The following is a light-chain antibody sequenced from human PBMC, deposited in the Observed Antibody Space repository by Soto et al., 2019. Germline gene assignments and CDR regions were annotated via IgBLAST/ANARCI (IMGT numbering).Light chain of an antibody. CDR2: RAS. J-gene: IGKJ1*01. CDR1: QSVDNW. Sequence: DIQMTQSPSTLSASVGDRVIITCRASQSVDNWLAWFQQKPGKAPKVVIYRASGLESGVPSRFSGSGSGTEFTLTISRLQPDDFATYYCQHYSSSSPWTFGRGTQVEIK. V-gene: IGKV1-5*03. CDR3: QHYSSSSPWT.